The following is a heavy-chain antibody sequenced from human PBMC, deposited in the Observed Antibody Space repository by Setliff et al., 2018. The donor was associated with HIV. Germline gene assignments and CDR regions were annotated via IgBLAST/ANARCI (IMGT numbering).Heavy chain of an antibody. Sequence: PGGSLRLSCVASGFTFSSYCMDWFRQAPGKGLEWVSSISYGSTYIYQSDSVRGRFTISRDDAEKSLYLQMSSLGAEDTAVYYCARSAGIGNYHRDVWGKGTTVTVSS. J-gene: IGHJ6*03. V-gene: IGHV3-21*01. CDR1: GFTFSSYC. CDR2: ISYGSTYI. CDR3: ARSAGIGNYHRDV.